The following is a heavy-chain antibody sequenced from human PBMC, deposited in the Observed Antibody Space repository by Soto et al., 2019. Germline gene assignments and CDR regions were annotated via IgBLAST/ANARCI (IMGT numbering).Heavy chain of an antibody. CDR1: GGSFSGYY. D-gene: IGHD2-2*01. J-gene: IGHJ6*03. CDR2: INHSGST. V-gene: IGHV4-34*01. Sequence: SETLSLTCAVYGGSFSGYYWSWIRQPPGKGLEWIGEINHSGSTNYNPSLKSRVTISVDTSKNQFSLKLSSVTAADTAVYYCAREAPRAMPMYPSNYYYYMDVWGKGTTVTVSS. CDR3: AREAPRAMPMYPSNYYYYMDV.